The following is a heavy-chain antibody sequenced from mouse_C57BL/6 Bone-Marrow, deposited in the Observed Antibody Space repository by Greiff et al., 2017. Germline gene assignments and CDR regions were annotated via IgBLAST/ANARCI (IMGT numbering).Heavy chain of an antibody. Sequence: EVKLEESGGGLVQPGGSLKLSCAASGFTFSDYYMYWVRQTPEQRLEWVAYISTGGGSTYYPDTVKGRFTISRDNAKNTLYLQMSRLTSADTAMYYCARQSYGSSPYYFDYWGQGTTLTVSS. V-gene: IGHV5-12*01. CDR1: GFTFSDYY. CDR2: ISTGGGST. J-gene: IGHJ2*01. D-gene: IGHD1-1*01. CDR3: ARQSYGSSPYYFDY.